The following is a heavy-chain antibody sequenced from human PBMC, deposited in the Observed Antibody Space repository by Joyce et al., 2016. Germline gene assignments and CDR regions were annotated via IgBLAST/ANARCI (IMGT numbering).Heavy chain of an antibody. Sequence: QVQLVQSGAEVKKTGASVKVSCKASGYSFRGYYIHWVRQAPGQGLEWMGWINPNSGGTNYAQIVQGWVTMTRDTAISTAFMELSSLRSDDTAVYYCARGSATIYRNAMDVWGQGTTVTVSS. CDR2: INPNSGGT. CDR1: GYSFRGYY. D-gene: IGHD5-12*01. V-gene: IGHV1-2*04. CDR3: ARGSATIYRNAMDV. J-gene: IGHJ6*02.